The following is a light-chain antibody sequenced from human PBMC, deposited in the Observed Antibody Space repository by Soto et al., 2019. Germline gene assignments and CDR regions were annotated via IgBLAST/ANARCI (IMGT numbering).Light chain of an antibody. CDR2: AAS. V-gene: IGKV1-39*01. J-gene: IGKJ1*01. CDR1: QNINIY. CDR3: HHSHSLPQT. Sequence: DIEMTQSPSSLSASVGERVTITCRASQNINIYLNWYAQRPGRAPKLLIYAASSLQGGVPSRFSGSGSGTDFTLTITNLQAEDFAVYYCHHSHSLPQTFGQGPKVE.